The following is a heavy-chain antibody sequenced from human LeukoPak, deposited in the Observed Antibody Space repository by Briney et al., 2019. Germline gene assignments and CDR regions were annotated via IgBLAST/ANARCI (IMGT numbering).Heavy chain of an antibody. CDR3: ARGTPFDY. Sequence: SVKVSCTAFGGTFSSYAISWVRQAPGQGLEWMGRIIPILGIANYAQKFQGRVTITADKSTSTAYMELSSLRSEDTAVYYCARGTPFDYWGQGTLVTVSS. CDR1: GGTFSSYA. CDR2: IIPILGIA. J-gene: IGHJ4*02. V-gene: IGHV1-69*04.